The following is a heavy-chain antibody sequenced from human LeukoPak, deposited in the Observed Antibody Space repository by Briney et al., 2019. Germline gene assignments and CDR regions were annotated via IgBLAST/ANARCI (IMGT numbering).Heavy chain of an antibody. J-gene: IGHJ4*02. D-gene: IGHD6-19*01. Sequence: PGGSLRLSCAASGSTFSRYAMHGVRQTPGKGLEWMAIISDDGRHKHYADSVEGRFTISRDNSKNTLSLQMNSLRAEDTAVYYCAKGDGSFVVDFWGQGTLVTVSS. CDR3: AKGDGSFVVDF. V-gene: IGHV3-30*04. CDR1: GSTFSRYA. CDR2: ISDDGRHK.